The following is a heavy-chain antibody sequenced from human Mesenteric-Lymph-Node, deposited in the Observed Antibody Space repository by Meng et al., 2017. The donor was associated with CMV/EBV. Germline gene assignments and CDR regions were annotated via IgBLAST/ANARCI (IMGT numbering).Heavy chain of an antibody. CDR2: INPDSGGT. V-gene: IGHV1-2*04. Sequence: ASVKVSCKASGYTFTGHYIHWVRQAPGQGLEWMGWINPDSGGTNYAQKFQGWVTMTRDTSISTAYMEMSRLTSDDTAVYYCARDSRGPTGAFDIWGQGTMVTVSS. CDR1: GYTFTGHY. J-gene: IGHJ3*02. D-gene: IGHD3-10*01. CDR3: ARDSRGPTGAFDI.